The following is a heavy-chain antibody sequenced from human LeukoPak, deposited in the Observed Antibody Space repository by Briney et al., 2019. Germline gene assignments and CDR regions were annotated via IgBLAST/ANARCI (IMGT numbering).Heavy chain of an antibody. CDR3: ARDRVLHYFDY. CDR2: IWYDGGDK. CDR1: GFTFSGCA. V-gene: IGHV3-33*08. J-gene: IGHJ4*02. D-gene: IGHD3-16*01. Sequence: GGSLRLSCAASGFTFSGCAIHWVRQAPGKGLERVAVIWYDGGDKYYADSVKGRFTISRDNSKNTLYLQMTSLRADDTAVYYCARDRVLHYFDYWGQGALVTVSS.